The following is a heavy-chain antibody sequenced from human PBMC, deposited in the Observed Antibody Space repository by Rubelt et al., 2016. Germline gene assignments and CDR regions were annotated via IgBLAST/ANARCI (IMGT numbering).Heavy chain of an antibody. Sequence: QVQLQESGPGLVKPSETLSLTCTVSGGFTGSHYWSWLRQPPGKGLEWIGYFHTSGSTTYNPALKSRVSISGDTSKSRFSLTVNAVTAADTALDYCARHIDGQYFDLWGRGTLVTVSS. D-gene: IGHD5-12*01. CDR1: GGFTGSHY. V-gene: IGHV4-4*08. CDR2: FHTSGST. CDR3: ARHIDGQYFDL. J-gene: IGHJ2*01.